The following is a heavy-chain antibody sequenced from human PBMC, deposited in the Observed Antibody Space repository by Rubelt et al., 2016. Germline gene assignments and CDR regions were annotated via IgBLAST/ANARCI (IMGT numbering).Heavy chain of an antibody. CDR3: ARPFYYGSAAYSLNWFDP. CDR2: INYSGST. D-gene: IGHD3-10*01. Sequence: QVQLHESGPGLVKPSETLSLTCTVSGGSISSSSYYWAWVRQSPGKGLEWIGSINYSGSTYYNPSLKSRVTMYADTSKNQFSLNLSSVTAADTAIYYCARPFYYGSAAYSLNWFDPWGQGTLVIVSS. CDR1: GGSISSSSYY. J-gene: IGHJ5*02. V-gene: IGHV4-39*01.